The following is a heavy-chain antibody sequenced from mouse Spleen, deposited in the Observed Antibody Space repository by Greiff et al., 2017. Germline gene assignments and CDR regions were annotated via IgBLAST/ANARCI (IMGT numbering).Heavy chain of an antibody. D-gene: IGHD1-2*01. V-gene: IGHV5-12*02. CDR2: ISNGGGST. Sequence: EVKLMESGGGLVQPGGSLKLSCATSGFTFSDYYMYWVRQTPEKRLEWVAYISNGGGSTYYPDTVKGRFTISRDNAKNTLYLQMSRLKSEDTAMYYCARQITTASDWYFDFWGAGTTVTVSS. CDR3: ARQITTASDWYFDF. CDR1: GFTFSDYY. J-gene: IGHJ1*01.